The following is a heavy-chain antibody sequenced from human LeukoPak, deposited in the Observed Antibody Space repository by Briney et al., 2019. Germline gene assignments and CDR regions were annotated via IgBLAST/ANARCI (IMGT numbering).Heavy chain of an antibody. CDR1: GFTFSNYW. V-gene: IGHV3-23*01. D-gene: IGHD3-10*01. Sequence: GGSLRLSCAASGFTFSNYWMSWVRQAPGRGLEWVSAIRDDGTWYADSVKGRFTISRDSSKNTLYLQMNSLRAEDTAVYYCAKGTNYYGSGSYYHAPTGFGYWGQGTLVTVSS. J-gene: IGHJ4*02. CDR3: AKGTNYYGSGSYYHAPTGFGY. CDR2: IRDDGT.